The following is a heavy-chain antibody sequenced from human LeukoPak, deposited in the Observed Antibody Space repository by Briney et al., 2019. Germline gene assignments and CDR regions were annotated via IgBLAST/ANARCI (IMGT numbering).Heavy chain of an antibody. J-gene: IGHJ4*02. D-gene: IGHD2-2*02. CDR2: INPNSGAT. CDR3: ARNPPYCTSTSCYNDY. V-gene: IGHV1-2*02. Sequence: GASVKVSCKASGYTFTIYYMHWMRQAPGQGLEWMGWINPNSGATSYAQRFQGRVTMTRDTSISTAYMELSGLTSDDTAVYYCARNPPYCTSTSCYNDYWGQGTLVTVSS. CDR1: GYTFTIYY.